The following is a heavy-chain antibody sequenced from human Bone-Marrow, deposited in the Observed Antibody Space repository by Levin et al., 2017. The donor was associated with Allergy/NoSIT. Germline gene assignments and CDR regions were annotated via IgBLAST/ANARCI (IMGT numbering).Heavy chain of an antibody. V-gene: IGHV1-2*06. CDR1: GYTFTGYY. CDR3: ARVAGYVIYYMDV. D-gene: IGHD5-12*01. CDR2: INPNSGGT. J-gene: IGHJ6*03. Sequence: ASVKVSCKASGYTFTGYYMHWVRQAPGQGLEWMGRINPNSGGTNYAQKFQGRVTMTRDTSISTAYMELSRLRSDDTAVYYCARVAGYVIYYMDVWGKGTTVTVSS.